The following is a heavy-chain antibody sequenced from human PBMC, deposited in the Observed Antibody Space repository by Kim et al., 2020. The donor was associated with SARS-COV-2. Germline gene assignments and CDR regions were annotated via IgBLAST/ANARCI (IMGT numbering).Heavy chain of an antibody. J-gene: IGHJ4*02. CDR3: ARNLEYCSSTSCYAGYYFDY. CDR2: IYHSGST. D-gene: IGHD2-2*01. Sequence: SETLSLTCTVSGYSISSGYYWGWIRQPPGKGLEWIGSIYHSGSTYYNPSLKSRVTISVDTSKNQFSLKLSSVTAADTAVYYCARNLEYCSSTSCYAGYYFDYWGQGTLVTVSS. CDR1: GYSISSGYY. V-gene: IGHV4-38-2*02.